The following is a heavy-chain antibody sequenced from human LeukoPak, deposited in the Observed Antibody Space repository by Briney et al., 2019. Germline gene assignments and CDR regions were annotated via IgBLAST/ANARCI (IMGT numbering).Heavy chain of an antibody. CDR3: ARSPHRYYFDY. CDR2: MNPNSYNT. V-gene: IGHV1-8*01. CDR1: GYTFTSYD. J-gene: IGHJ4*02. Sequence: EASVKVSCKASGYTFTSYDINWVRQATGQGLEWMGWMNPNSYNTGYAQKFQGRPTMTRNTSISTAYMELSSLRSEDTAVYYCARSPHRYYFDYWGQGTLVTLSS.